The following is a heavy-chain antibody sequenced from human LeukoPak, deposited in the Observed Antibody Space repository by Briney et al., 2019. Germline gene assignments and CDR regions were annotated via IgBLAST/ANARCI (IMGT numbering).Heavy chain of an antibody. CDR1: GFTFNRYN. CDR2: ISSSGSTI. Sequence: PGGSLRLSCAASGFTFNRYNMNWVRRAPGKGLEWVSYISSSGSTIYYADSVKGRFTISRDNAKNSLYLQMNSLRAEDTAVYYCAELGMIGGVWGKGTTVTISS. CDR3: AELGMIGGV. J-gene: IGHJ6*04. D-gene: IGHD3-10*02. V-gene: IGHV3-48*03.